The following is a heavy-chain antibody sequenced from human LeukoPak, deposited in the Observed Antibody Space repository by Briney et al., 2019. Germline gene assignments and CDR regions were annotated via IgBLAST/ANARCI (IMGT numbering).Heavy chain of an antibody. CDR3: ARDPYSGSYVDYYYYYYMDV. D-gene: IGHD6-13*01. J-gene: IGHJ6*03. Sequence: PGGSLRLSCAASGFTFSSYVMHWVRQAPGKGLEWVSSITSSSSHIYYADSVKGRFTISRDNAKNSLYLQIDSLRAEDTAVYYCARDPYSGSYVDYYYYYYMDVWGKGTTVTISS. CDR2: ITSSSSHI. CDR1: GFTFSSYV. V-gene: IGHV3-21*01.